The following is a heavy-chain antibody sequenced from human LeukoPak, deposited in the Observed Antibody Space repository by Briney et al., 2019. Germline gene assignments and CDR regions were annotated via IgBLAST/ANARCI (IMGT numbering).Heavy chain of an antibody. D-gene: IGHD2-21*01. V-gene: IGHV1-69*06. J-gene: IGHJ4*02. CDR3: ARDAEYCGGDC. CDR1: GGTFSSYA. Sequence: GASVKVSCKASGGTFSSYAISWVRQAPGQGLEWMGGIIPIFGTANYAQKFQGRVTITADKSTSTAYMELSSLRSEDTAVYYCARDAEYCGGDCWGQGTLVTVPS. CDR2: IIPIFGTA.